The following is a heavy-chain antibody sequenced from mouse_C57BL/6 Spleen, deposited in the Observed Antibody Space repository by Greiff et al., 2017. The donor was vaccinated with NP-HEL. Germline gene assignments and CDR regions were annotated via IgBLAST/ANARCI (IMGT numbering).Heavy chain of an antibody. CDR2: IDPSDSYT. J-gene: IGHJ3*01. CDR1: GYTFTSYW. CDR3: ARYSSYGRFAY. V-gene: IGHV1-69*01. D-gene: IGHD1-1*01. Sequence: QVQLKESGAELVMPGASVKLSCKASGYTFTSYWMHWVKQRPGQGLEWIGEIDPSDSYTNYNQKFKGKSTLTVDKSSSTAYMQLSSLTSEDSAVYYCARYSSYGRFAYWGQGTLVTVSA.